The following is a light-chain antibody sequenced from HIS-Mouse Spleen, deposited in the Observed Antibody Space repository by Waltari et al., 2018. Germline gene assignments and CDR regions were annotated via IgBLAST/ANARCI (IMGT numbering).Light chain of an antibody. Sequence: SSELTQDPAVSVALGQTVRITCQGDSLRSYYASWYQQKPGQAPVLVIYGKNNRPAGIPDPFSGSSSGHTASLTITGAQAEDEADYYCNTRDSSGNHYVFGTGTKVTVL. J-gene: IGLJ1*01. CDR1: SLRSYY. CDR3: NTRDSSGNHYV. V-gene: IGLV3-19*01. CDR2: GKN.